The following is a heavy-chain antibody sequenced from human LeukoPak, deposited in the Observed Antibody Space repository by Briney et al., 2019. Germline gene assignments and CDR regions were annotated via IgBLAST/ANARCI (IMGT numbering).Heavy chain of an antibody. CDR1: GFTVSSNY. Sequence: GGSLRLSCAASGFTVSSNYMSWVRQAPGKGLEWVSLISWDGGSTYYADSVKGRFTISRDNSKNSLYLQMNSLRTEDTALYYCAKASSPYYYDSSGYLDYWGQGTLVTVSS. D-gene: IGHD3-22*01. J-gene: IGHJ4*02. CDR3: AKASSPYYYDSSGYLDY. CDR2: ISWDGGST. V-gene: IGHV3-43*01.